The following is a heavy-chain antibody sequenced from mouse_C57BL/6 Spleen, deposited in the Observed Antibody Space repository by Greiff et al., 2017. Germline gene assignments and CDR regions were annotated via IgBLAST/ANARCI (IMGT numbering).Heavy chain of an antibody. CDR2: INPNNGGT. D-gene: IGHD2-4*01. CDR3: ARRPYEYDEDWYFDV. CDR1: GYTFTDYY. J-gene: IGHJ1*03. Sequence: VQLQQSGPELVKPGASVKISCKASGYTFTDYYMNWVKQSHGKSLEWIGDINPNNGGTSYNQKFKGKATLTVDKSSSTAYMELRSLTSEDSAVYYCARRPYEYDEDWYFDVWGTGTTVTVSS. V-gene: IGHV1-26*01.